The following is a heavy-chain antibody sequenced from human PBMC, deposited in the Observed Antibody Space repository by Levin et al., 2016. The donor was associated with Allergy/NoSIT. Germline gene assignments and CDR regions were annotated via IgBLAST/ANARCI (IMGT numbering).Heavy chain of an antibody. J-gene: IGHJ3*02. CDR3: AREGYSYGVGEPNDPDAFDI. D-gene: IGHD5-18*01. Sequence: GGSLRLSCAASGFTFSSYAMSWVRQAPGKGLEWVSAISGSGGSTYYADSVKGRFTISRDNSKNTLYLQMNSLRAEDTAVYYCAREGYSYGVGEPNDPDAFDIWGQGTMVTVSS. V-gene: IGHV3-23*01. CDR1: GFTFSSYA. CDR2: ISGSGGST.